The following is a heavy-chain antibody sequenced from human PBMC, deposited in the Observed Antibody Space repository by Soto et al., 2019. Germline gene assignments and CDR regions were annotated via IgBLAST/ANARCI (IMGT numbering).Heavy chain of an antibody. V-gene: IGHV3-7*03. CDR2: INKNGGEK. J-gene: IGHJ4*02. CDR1: GFTFSSYS. D-gene: IGHD5-18*01. CDR3: ARPWDTAMVSTWNY. Sequence: EVQLVESGGGLVQPGGSLRLSCAVSGFTFSSYSMSCVRQAPGKGLEWVANINKNGGEKYYVDSVKGRFTISRDNAKNSLYLQMNSLRAEDTAVYYCARPWDTAMVSTWNYWGQGTLVTVSS.